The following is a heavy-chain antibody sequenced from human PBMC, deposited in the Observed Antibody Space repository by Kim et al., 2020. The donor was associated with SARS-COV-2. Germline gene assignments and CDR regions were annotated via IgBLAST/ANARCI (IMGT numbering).Heavy chain of an antibody. Sequence: GGSLRLSCAASGFTFSSYGMHWVRQAPGKGLEWVAVISYDGSNKYYADSVKGRFTISRDNSKNTLYLQMNSLRAEDTAVYYCASLSIGATEDYFDYWGQGTLVTVSS. CDR1: GFTFSSYG. CDR2: ISYDGSNK. CDR3: ASLSIGATEDYFDY. D-gene: IGHD1-26*01. J-gene: IGHJ4*02. V-gene: IGHV3-33*05.